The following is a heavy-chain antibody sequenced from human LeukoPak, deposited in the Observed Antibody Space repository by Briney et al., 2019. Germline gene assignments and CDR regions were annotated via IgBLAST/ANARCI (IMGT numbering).Heavy chain of an antibody. CDR2: INPSGGST. CDR3: ARDGAHVEVTAIHFDY. J-gene: IGHJ4*02. CDR1: GYTFTSYY. Sequence: ASVKVSCKASGYTFTSYYMHWVRQAPGQGLEWMGIINPSGGSTSYAQKFQGRVTMTRDTSTSTVYMELSSLRSEDTAVYYCARDGAHVEVTAIHFDYWGQGTLVTVSS. D-gene: IGHD2-21*02. V-gene: IGHV1-46*01.